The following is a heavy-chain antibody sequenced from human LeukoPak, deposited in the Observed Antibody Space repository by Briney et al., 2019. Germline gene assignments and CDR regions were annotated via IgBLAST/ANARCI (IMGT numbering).Heavy chain of an antibody. J-gene: IGHJ4*02. CDR3: ARAGWSWYHIDF. CDR1: GGSISNSNW. V-gene: IGHV4-4*02. D-gene: IGHD6-13*01. Sequence: SETLSLTCAVSGGSISNSNWWSWVRQPPGKGLEWIGEIYHSGSTNYNPPLKSRVTMSVDKSKNQFSLKLSSVTAADTAVYYCARAGWSWYHIDFWGQGTLVTVSS. CDR2: IYHSGST.